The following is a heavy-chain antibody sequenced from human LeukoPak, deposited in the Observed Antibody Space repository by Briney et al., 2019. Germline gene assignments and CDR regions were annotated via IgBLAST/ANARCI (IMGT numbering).Heavy chain of an antibody. V-gene: IGHV3-23*01. Sequence: GGSLRLSCATSGFSFSSYAMSWVRQAPGKGPEWVSAMSSSDDGRYYAASVRGRFTISRDTSRSTLYLQMNSLRAEDAAVYYRAKAPVTSCRGAFCYPFDYWGQGTLVTVSS. J-gene: IGHJ4*02. CDR3: AKAPVTSCRGAFCYPFDY. CDR2: MSSSDDGR. D-gene: IGHD2-15*01. CDR1: GFSFSSYA.